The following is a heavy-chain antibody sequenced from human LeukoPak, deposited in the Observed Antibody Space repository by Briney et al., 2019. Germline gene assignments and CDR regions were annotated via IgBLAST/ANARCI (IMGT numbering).Heavy chain of an antibody. D-gene: IGHD1-26*01. CDR1: GYSISSDYY. V-gene: IGHV4-38-2*01. Sequence: SETLSLTCAVSGYSISSDYYWGWLRQPPGKGLEWIGSIYHSGSTYYNPSLKSRVTISVNTSKNQFSLKLSFVTAADTAVYYCARRIVGATTGDYFDYWGQGTLVTVS. CDR3: ARRIVGATTGDYFDY. J-gene: IGHJ4*02. CDR2: IYHSGST.